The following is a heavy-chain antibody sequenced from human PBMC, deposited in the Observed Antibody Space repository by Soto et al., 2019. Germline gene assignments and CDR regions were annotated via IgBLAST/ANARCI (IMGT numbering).Heavy chain of an antibody. CDR1: GFTFSSYA. Sequence: EVQLLESGGGLVQPGGSLRLSCAASGFTFSSYAMSWVRQAPGKGLEWVSAISGSGGSTYYADSVKGRFTISRDNSKNTLYLQMNSLRAEDTAVYYCAKDGGFGDIVVVAAADAFDIWGQGTMVTVSS. V-gene: IGHV3-23*01. J-gene: IGHJ3*02. CDR3: AKDGGFGDIVVVAAADAFDI. CDR2: ISGSGGST. D-gene: IGHD2-2*01.